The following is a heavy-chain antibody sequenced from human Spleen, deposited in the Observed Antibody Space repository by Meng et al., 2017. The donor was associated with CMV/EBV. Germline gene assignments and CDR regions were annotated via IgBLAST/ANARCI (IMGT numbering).Heavy chain of an antibody. J-gene: IGHJ6*02. D-gene: IGHD2-2*01. CDR1: KFTFSYYA. Sequence: GGSLRLSCAASKFTFSYYAMHWVRQAPGKGLEWVALISYDGSIKYYADSVKGRFTISRDNSKNTLFLQMNSLRPEDMAVYYCAKALLGYCSSFSCRGYYGMDGWGQGTTVTVSS. V-gene: IGHV3-30-3*01. CDR2: ISYDGSIK. CDR3: AKALLGYCSSFSCRGYYGMDG.